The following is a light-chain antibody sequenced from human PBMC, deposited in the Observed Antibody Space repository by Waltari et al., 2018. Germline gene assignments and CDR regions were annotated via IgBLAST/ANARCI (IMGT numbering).Light chain of an antibody. CDR2: WAS. Sequence: DIVLTQSPDSLAVSLGAGATIPCRSNQSVFPTNNKNYLAWYQQKPGQPPRLLFYWASTRESGVPDRFSGSGSGTDFTLAISSLQAEDVATYFCQQYYSSPLTFGGGTKVEFK. CDR1: QSVFPTNNKNY. J-gene: IGKJ4*01. CDR3: QQYYSSPLT. V-gene: IGKV4-1*01.